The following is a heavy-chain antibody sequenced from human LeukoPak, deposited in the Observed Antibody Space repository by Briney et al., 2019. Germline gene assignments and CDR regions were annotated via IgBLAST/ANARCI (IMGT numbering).Heavy chain of an antibody. CDR3: AREGATREYNGDSWRHFFDI. J-gene: IGHJ4*02. CDR2: IDPNGGTT. D-gene: IGHD1-26*01. CDR1: GYTFSIYS. V-gene: IGHV1-46*01. Sequence: ASVKVSCKASGYTFSIYSIDWVRQAPGQGIEWVGTIDPNGGTTSFAQKFQGRVTLTRDVSTNTVSMEMRSLRSEDTAVYFCAREGATREYNGDSWRHFFDIWGQGTLVTVS.